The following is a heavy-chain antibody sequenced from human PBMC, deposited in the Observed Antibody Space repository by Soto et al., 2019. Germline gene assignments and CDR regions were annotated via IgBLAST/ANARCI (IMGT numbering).Heavy chain of an antibody. CDR1: GGTFSSYA. J-gene: IGHJ4*02. V-gene: IGHV1-69*13. CDR3: ARSTPKYYGSGSYYNQLDY. CDR2: IIPIFGTA. D-gene: IGHD3-10*01. Sequence: SVKVSCKASGGTFSSYAISWVRQAPGQGLGWMGGIIPIFGTANYAQKFQGRVTITADESTSTAYMELSSLRSEDTAVYYCARSTPKYYGSGSYYNQLDYWGQGTLVTVSS.